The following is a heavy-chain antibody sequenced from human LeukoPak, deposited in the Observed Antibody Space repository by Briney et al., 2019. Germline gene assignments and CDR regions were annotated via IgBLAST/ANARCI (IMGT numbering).Heavy chain of an antibody. J-gene: IGHJ4*02. CDR2: ISSSSSYI. Sequence: GGSLRLSCAASGFTFSRYSMNWVRQAPGKGLEWVSSISSSSSYIYYADSVKGRFTISRDNAKNSLYLQMNSLRAEDTAVYYCARMDTAMVYYFDYWGQGTLVTVSS. CDR1: GFTFSRYS. D-gene: IGHD5-18*01. CDR3: ARMDTAMVYYFDY. V-gene: IGHV3-21*01.